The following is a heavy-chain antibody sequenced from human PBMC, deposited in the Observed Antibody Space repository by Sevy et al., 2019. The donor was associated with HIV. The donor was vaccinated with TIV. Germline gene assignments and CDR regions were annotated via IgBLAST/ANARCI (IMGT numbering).Heavy chain of an antibody. D-gene: IGHD6-19*01. CDR2: IYGNNST. CDR1: GFNISSNY. V-gene: IGHV3-53*01. J-gene: IGHJ4*02. CDR3: ARGEQWLSFNY. Sequence: GGSLRLSCAASGFNISSNYLSWVRQAPGKGLEGVSVIYGNNSTYYADFVTGRFTISRDNSKNTLYLQMNSLRVEDTAIYYCARGEQWLSFNYWGQGTLVTVSS.